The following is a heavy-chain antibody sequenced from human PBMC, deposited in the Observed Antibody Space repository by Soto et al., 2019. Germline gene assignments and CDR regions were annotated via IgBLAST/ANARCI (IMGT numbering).Heavy chain of an antibody. D-gene: IGHD1-26*01. J-gene: IGHJ5*02. CDR3: TRALSGGYDH. Sequence: SQTLSLTCAISGDSVSSKSAAWNWIRQSPSRGLEWLGRTYYRSKWSTDYAISVKSRITINPDTSKNQFSLQLKSVTPEDTAVYYCTRALSGGYDHWGQGTLVTVSS. CDR1: GDSVSSKSAA. CDR2: TYYRSKWST. V-gene: IGHV6-1*01.